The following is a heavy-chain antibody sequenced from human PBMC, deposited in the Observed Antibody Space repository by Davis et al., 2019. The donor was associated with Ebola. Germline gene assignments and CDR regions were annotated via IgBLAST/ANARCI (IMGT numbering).Heavy chain of an antibody. D-gene: IGHD4-17*01. Sequence: PGGSLRLSCECSGYSFTNHWIDWVRQMPGKGLEWMGSIYPGDSETRYSPSFQGQVTISVDKSISTAYLQWSSLKASDTALYYCARMTSYGDYVGKDYVMDVWGQGTTVTVSS. V-gene: IGHV5-51*01. CDR2: IYPGDSET. CDR3: ARMTSYGDYVGKDYVMDV. CDR1: GYSFTNHW. J-gene: IGHJ6*02.